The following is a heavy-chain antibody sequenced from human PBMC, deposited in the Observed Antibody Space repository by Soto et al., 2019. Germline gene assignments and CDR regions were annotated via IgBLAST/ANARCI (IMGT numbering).Heavy chain of an antibody. J-gene: IGHJ4*02. CDR2: ISNYNGNT. Sequence: QVQLVQSGPEVKKPGASVKVSYKASGYSFSTYNISWVRQAPGQGLEWMGRISNYNGNTDYAQKFEGRLVMTTETSTTTAYMELTSLTSDDAAVYYCARTSVVNSLDYWGQGTLVSVSS. CDR3: ARTSVVNSLDY. D-gene: IGHD4-17*01. CDR1: GYSFSTYN. V-gene: IGHV1-18*01.